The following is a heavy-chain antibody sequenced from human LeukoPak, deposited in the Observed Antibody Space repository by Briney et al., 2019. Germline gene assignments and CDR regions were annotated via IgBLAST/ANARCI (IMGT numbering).Heavy chain of an antibody. V-gene: IGHV3-30*04. CDR2: ISYDGSNK. D-gene: IGHD2-21*02. CDR1: GFTFSSYA. J-gene: IGHJ4*02. CDR3: ARIVVVTATLDIIDY. Sequence: GGSLRLSCAASGFTFSSYAMHWVRQAPGKGLEWVAVISYDGSNKYYADSVKGRFTISRDNSKNTLYLQMNSLRAEDTAVYYCARIVVVTATLDIIDYWGQGTLVTVSS.